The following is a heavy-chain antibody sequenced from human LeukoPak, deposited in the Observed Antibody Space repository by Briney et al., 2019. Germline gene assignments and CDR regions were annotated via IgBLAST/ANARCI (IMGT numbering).Heavy chain of an antibody. V-gene: IGHV3-21*01. D-gene: IGHD6-19*01. J-gene: IGHJ4*02. CDR3: ARPHSSGWYIDY. CDR2: ISSSSSYI. CDR1: GFTFSSYS. Sequence: GGSLRLSCAASGFTFSSYSMNWVRQAPGKGLEWVSSISSSSSYIYYADSVKGRFTISRDNAKSSLYLQMNSLRAEDTAVYYCARPHSSGWYIDYWGQGTLVTVSS.